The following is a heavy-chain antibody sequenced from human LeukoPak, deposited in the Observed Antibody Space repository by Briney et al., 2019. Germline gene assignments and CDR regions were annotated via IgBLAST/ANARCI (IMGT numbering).Heavy chain of an antibody. CDR1: GGSISSGGYS. CDR2: IYHSGTT. V-gene: IGHV4-30-2*01. CDR3: ATYSSSDWFDP. J-gene: IGHJ5*02. D-gene: IGHD6-6*01. Sequence: PSQTLSLTCAVSGGSISSGGYSWSWIRQPPGKGLEWIGYIYHSGTTYYNPSLKSRVTISEDRSKNQFSLKLSSVTAADTAVYYCATYSSSDWFDPWGQGTLVTVSS.